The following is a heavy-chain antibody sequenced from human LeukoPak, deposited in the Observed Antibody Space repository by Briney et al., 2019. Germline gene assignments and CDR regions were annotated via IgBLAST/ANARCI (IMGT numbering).Heavy chain of an antibody. CDR1: AFTFSDHY. V-gene: IGHV3-72*01. CDR2: SRNKANSHST. CDR3: VRISSAFYYTDR. J-gene: IGHJ4*02. Sequence: GGSLRLSWAVAAFTFSDHYMDWVRQAPGKGLEWVGRSRNKANSHSTEYAASVKRRFSISREDSKTSMYLQMHSMKPEDTAVYYCVRISSAFYYTDRWGEGTLVTVSS. D-gene: IGHD3-22*01.